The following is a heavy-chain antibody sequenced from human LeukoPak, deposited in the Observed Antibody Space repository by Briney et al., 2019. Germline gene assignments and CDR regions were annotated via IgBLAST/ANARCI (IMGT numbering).Heavy chain of an antibody. CDR3: ARGFPKLYYYYMDV. CDR2: INHSGST. J-gene: IGHJ6*03. CDR1: GGSFSGYY. V-gene: IGHV4-34*01. D-gene: IGHD1-26*01. Sequence: SKTLSLTCAVYGGSFSGYYWSGIRQPPGKGLEWIGEINHSGSTNYNPSLKSRVTISVDTSKNQFSLKLSSVTAADTAVYYCARGFPKLYYYYMDVWGKGTTVTVSS.